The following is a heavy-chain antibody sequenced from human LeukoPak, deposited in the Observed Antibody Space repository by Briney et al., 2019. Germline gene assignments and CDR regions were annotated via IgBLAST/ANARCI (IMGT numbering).Heavy chain of an antibody. CDR1: GGSISSYY. Sequence: SETLSLTCTVSGGSISSYYWSWIRQPPGKGLEWIGYIYYSGSTNYSPSLKSRVTISVDTSKNQFSLKLSSVTAADTGVYYCARGNAYYDSSEDAFDIWGQGTMVTVSS. V-gene: IGHV4-59*01. D-gene: IGHD3-22*01. CDR2: IYYSGST. CDR3: ARGNAYYDSSEDAFDI. J-gene: IGHJ3*02.